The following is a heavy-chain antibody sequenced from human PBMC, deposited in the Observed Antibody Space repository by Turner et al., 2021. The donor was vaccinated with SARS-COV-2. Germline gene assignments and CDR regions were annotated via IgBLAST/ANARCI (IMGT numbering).Heavy chain of an antibody. CDR1: GYTFTSYG. CDR2: ISAYNGNT. D-gene: IGHD1-26*01. V-gene: IGHV1-18*04. Sequence: QVQLVQSGAEVKKPGASVTVSCKASGYTFTSYGISWVRQAPGQGLVWMGWISAYNGNTNYAQKLQGRVTMTTDTSTSTAYMELRSLRSDDTALYYCARYIRGDGAALAFDIWGQGTMVTISS. CDR3: ARYIRGDGAALAFDI. J-gene: IGHJ3*02.